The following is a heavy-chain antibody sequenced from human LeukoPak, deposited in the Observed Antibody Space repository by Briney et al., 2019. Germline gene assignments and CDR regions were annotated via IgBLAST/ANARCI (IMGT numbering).Heavy chain of an antibody. V-gene: IGHV4-59*01. CDR2: IYYSGST. Sequence: PSETLSLTCTVSGGSISSYYWSWIRQPPGKGLEWIGYIYYSGSTNYNPSLKSRVTISVDTSKNQFSLKLSSVTAADMAVYYCARGGGYFDWLLSLDYWGQGTLVTVSS. CDR1: GGSISSYY. CDR3: ARGGGYFDWLLSLDY. J-gene: IGHJ4*02. D-gene: IGHD3-9*01.